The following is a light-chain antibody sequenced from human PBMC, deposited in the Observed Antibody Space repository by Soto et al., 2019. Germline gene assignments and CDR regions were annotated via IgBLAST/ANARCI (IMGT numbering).Light chain of an antibody. J-gene: IGKJ1*01. CDR3: QHYNNWPPWT. CDR1: QSISSS. CDR2: GAS. Sequence: EIVMTQSPGTLSVSPGERATLSCRASQSISSSLAWYQQKPGQAPRLLIYGASTRATGIPARFSGSGSGTEFTLTISSLQSEDFAVYYCQHYNNWPPWTFGQGTKVDIK. V-gene: IGKV3-15*01.